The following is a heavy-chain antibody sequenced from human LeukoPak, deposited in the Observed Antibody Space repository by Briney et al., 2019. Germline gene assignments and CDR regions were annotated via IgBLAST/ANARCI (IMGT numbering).Heavy chain of an antibody. CDR1: GLIFSSYS. CDR2: ISSSSSTI. J-gene: IGHJ4*02. Sequence: GGSLRLSCAASGLIFSSYSMNWVRQAPGKGLEWVSYISSSSSTIYYADSVKGRFTISRDNSKNTLYLQMNSLIPEDTAVYYCAKGKVRWDDFGGFDYWGQGTLVTVSS. D-gene: IGHD3-10*01. CDR3: AKGKVRWDDFGGFDY. V-gene: IGHV3-48*01.